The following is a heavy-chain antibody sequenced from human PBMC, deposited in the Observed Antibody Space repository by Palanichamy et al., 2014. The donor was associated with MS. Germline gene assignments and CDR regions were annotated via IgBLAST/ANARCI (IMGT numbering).Heavy chain of an antibody. J-gene: IGHJ4*02. Sequence: QVQLVESGGGVVQPGGSLRLSCAASGFRFSGYGMHWVRQAPGKGLEWVAFIRYDGNKRHYADSVKGRFTISRDDSKDTVSLQMNSLRPEDTAVYHCARGEQWLPPTADYWGQGTLVTISS. CDR2: IRYDGNKR. V-gene: IGHV3-30*02. CDR3: ARGEQWLPPTADY. CDR1: GFRFSGYG. D-gene: IGHD6-19*01.